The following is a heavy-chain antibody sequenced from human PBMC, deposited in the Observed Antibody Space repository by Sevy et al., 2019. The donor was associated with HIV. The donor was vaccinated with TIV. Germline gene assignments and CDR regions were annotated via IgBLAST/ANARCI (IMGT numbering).Heavy chain of an antibody. CDR3: PRDLASTGNGLDV. Sequence: GGSLRLSCAASGFTFFAYTMHWVRQAPGKGLEWVALISYDINNKYYADSVKGRFTISRDNSKNTLYLQMNSLRPEDTAVYYCPRDLASTGNGLDVRGQGTTVTVSS. CDR2: ISYDINNK. J-gene: IGHJ6*02. V-gene: IGHV3-30-3*01. D-gene: IGHD3-3*02. CDR1: GFTFFAYT.